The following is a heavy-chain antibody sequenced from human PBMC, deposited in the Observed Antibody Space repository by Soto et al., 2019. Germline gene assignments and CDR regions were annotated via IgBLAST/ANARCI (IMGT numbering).Heavy chain of an antibody. CDR2: IDKVGTDS. V-gene: IGHV3-74*01. J-gene: IGHJ6*03. D-gene: IGHD3-10*01. CDR3: ARGWFGPDV. CDR1: EFTFSGRS. Sequence: EVQLVESGGGLVQPGGSLRLSCAASEFTFSGRSVHWVRQAPGKGLVWVSGIDKVGTDSNYADSVKGRFTSSRDNAKNTVYLQMNSLRVEDAAVYYCARGWFGPDVWGKGTTVTVSS.